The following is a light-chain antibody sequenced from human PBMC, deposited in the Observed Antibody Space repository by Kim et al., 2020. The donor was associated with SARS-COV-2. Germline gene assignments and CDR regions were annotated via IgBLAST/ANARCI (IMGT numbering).Light chain of an antibody. Sequence: DIQMTHSPSTLSASVGDSVTITCRASQSIDSWLAWYQQKPGRAPKLLIYKASNLESGVPSRFSGSGSGTEFTLTISSLQPDDFATYYCQQHKDFPFTFGQGTQLEIK. V-gene: IGKV1-5*03. CDR2: KAS. CDR3: QQHKDFPFT. CDR1: QSIDSW. J-gene: IGKJ2*01.